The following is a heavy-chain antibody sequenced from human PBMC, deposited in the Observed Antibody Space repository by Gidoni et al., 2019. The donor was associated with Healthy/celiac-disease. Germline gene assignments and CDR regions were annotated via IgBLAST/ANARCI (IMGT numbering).Heavy chain of an antibody. V-gene: IGHV1-58*01. CDR3: AADHSSGWYLGY. CDR1: GFTFTSSA. Sequence: QMQLVQSGPEVKKPGTSVKVSCKASGFTFTSSAVQWVRQARGQRLEWIGWVVVGSGNTNYAQKFQERVTITRDMSTSTAYMELSSLRSEDTAVYYCAADHSSGWYLGYWGQGTLVTVSS. CDR2: VVVGSGNT. D-gene: IGHD6-19*01. J-gene: IGHJ4*02.